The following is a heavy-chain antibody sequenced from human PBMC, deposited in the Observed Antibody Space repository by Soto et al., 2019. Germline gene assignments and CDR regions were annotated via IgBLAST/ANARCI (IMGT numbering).Heavy chain of an antibody. J-gene: IGHJ4*02. Sequence: ASVKVSCKASGERFTTYGISWVRQAPGQGLEWMGWISTYNTNTNSAPKFQGRLLLTTDTSTTTAHMELRSLRPDDTAVYYCARWAGQVRDYGGPFDYWGQGTLVTVSS. D-gene: IGHD4-17*01. CDR1: GERFTTYG. V-gene: IGHV1-18*04. CDR3: ARWAGQVRDYGGPFDY. CDR2: ISTYNTNT.